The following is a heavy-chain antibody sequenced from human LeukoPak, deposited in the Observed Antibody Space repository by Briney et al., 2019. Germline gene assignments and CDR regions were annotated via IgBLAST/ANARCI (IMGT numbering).Heavy chain of an antibody. V-gene: IGHV3-23*01. D-gene: IGHD6-13*01. CDR1: GFTFSSYA. CDR3: YSSWHFEPTRDY. CDR2: ISGSGGST. Sequence: GGSLRLSCAASGFTFSSYAMSWVRQAPGKGLEWVSAISGSGGSTYYADSVKGRFTISRDNSKNTLYLQMNSLRAEDTAVYYCYSSWHFEPTRDYWGQGTLVTVSS. J-gene: IGHJ4*02.